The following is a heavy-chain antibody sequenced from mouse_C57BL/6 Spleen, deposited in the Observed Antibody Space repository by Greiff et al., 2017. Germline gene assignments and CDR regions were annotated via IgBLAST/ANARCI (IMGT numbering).Heavy chain of an antibody. Sequence: VMLVESGAELVRPGTSVKVSCKASGYAFTNYLIEWVKQRPGQGLEWIGVINPGSGGTNYNEKFKGKATLTADKSSSTAYMQLSSLTSEDSAVYFCARDDYDALDYWGQGTTLTVSS. D-gene: IGHD2-4*01. CDR1: GYAFTNYL. CDR3: ARDDYDALDY. J-gene: IGHJ2*01. V-gene: IGHV1-54*01. CDR2: INPGSGGT.